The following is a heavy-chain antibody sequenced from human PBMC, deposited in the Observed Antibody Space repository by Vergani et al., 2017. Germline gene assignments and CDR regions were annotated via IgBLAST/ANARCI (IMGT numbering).Heavy chain of an antibody. V-gene: IGHV1-69*04. CDR2: IIPILGIA. Sequence: QVQLVQSGAEVKKPGSSVKVSCKASGGTFSSYAISWVRQAPGQGLEWMGRIIPILGIANYAQKFQGRVTITADKSTSTAYMELSSLRSEDTAVYYCAADLRWDYGDYSFDPWGQGTLVTVSS. CDR1: GGTFSSYA. J-gene: IGHJ5*02. D-gene: IGHD4-17*01. CDR3: AADLRWDYGDYSFDP.